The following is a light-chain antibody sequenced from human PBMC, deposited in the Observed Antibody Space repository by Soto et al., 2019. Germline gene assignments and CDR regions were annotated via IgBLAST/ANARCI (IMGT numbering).Light chain of an antibody. CDR1: SSNIAGNS. V-gene: IGLV1-51*01. CDR3: GSWDSSLSAYV. CDR2: DDN. Sequence: QSVLTQPPSVSAAPGQKVTISCSGSSSNIAGNSVSWYQQLPGTAPKLLIYDDNKRPSGIPDRFSGSKSGTSATLGITGFQTGEEADYYCGSWDSSLSAYVFGAGTKVTVL. J-gene: IGLJ1*01.